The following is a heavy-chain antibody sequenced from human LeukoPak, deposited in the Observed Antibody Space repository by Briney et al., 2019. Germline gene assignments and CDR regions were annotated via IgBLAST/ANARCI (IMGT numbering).Heavy chain of an antibody. CDR1: GGSISSSSYY. D-gene: IGHD2-2*01. CDR3: AREGVDIVVVPAPRGTVYYYYYMDV. Sequence: SETLSLTCTVSGGSISSSSYYWGWIRQPPGKGLEWIGSIYYSGSTYYNPSLKSRVTISVDTSKNQFSLKLSSVTAADTAVYYCAREGVDIVVVPAPRGTVYYYYYMDVWGRGTTVTVSS. V-gene: IGHV4-39*07. CDR2: IYYSGST. J-gene: IGHJ6*03.